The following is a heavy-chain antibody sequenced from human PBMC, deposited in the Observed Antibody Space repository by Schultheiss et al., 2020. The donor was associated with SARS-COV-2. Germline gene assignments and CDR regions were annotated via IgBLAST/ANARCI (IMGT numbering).Heavy chain of an antibody. CDR1: GGSISSGGYY. Sequence: SETLSLTCTVSGGSISSGGYYWSWIRQHPGKGLEWIGEINHSGSTNYNPSLKSRVTISVDTSKNQFSLKLSSVTAADTAVYYCARGVGIWFGELSAPWFDYWGQGTLVTVSS. D-gene: IGHD3-10*01. J-gene: IGHJ4*02. CDR3: ARGVGIWFGELSAPWFDY. V-gene: IGHV4-31*03. CDR2: INHSGST.